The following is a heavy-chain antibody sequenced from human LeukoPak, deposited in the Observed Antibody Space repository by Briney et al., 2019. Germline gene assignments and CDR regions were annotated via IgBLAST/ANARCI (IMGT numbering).Heavy chain of an antibody. CDR2: ISSSGSTI. J-gene: IGHJ3*02. D-gene: IGHD6-19*01. CDR3: ARGHSSGWYDAFDI. V-gene: IGHV3-48*03. Sequence: GGSLRLSCTASGFTFSSYEMNWVRQAPGKGLEWVAYISSSGSTIYYADSVKGRFTISRDNAKNSLYLQMNSLRAEDTAVYYCARGHSSGWYDAFDIWGQGTMLTVSS. CDR1: GFTFSSYE.